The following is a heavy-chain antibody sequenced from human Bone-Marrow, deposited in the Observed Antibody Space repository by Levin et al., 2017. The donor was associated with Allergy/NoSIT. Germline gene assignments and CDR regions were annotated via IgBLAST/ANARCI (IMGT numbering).Heavy chain of an antibody. J-gene: IGHJ4*02. CDR2: LSYDEKNK. V-gene: IGHV3-30*04. CDR1: TFTFTSYN. CDR3: ARGYSGYYFDV. Sequence: GGSLRLSCAASTFTFTSYNMHWVRQAPGKGLEWVALLSYDEKNKYYADSVRGRFTISRDTSKNTLYLEMNSLRPEDTALYYCARGYSGYYFDVWGQGSLVSVSS. D-gene: IGHD5-12*01.